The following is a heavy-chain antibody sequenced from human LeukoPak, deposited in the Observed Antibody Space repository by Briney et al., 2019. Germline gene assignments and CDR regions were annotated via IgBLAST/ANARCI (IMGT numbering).Heavy chain of an antibody. CDR3: ATRRDGYNYFDH. V-gene: IGHV5-51*01. CDR1: GSSLTTYW. D-gene: IGHD5-24*01. J-gene: IGHJ4*02. CDR2: IYPGDSDT. Sequence: GESLKISCQGSGSSLTTYWIGWVRQMPGKGLEWMGIIYPGDSDTRYSPSFQGQVTISADKSISTAYLQWSSLKASDTAMYYCATRRDGYNYFDHWGQGTLVTVSS.